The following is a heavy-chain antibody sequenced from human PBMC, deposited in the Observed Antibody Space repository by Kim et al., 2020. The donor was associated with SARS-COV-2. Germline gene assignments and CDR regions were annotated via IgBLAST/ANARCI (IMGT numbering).Heavy chain of an antibody. V-gene: IGHV3-74*01. CDR2: ISTDGSTT. J-gene: IGHJ4*02. D-gene: IGHD5-18*01. CDR1: GFTFSSYW. Sequence: GGSLRLSCAASGFTFSSYWMHWVRQVPGTGLVWVSRISTDGSTTDYADSVKGRFTISRDNAKNTLYLQMNSLTVADTAAYYCARGGNGYTYGYGDYWGQG. CDR3: ARGGNGYTYGYGDY.